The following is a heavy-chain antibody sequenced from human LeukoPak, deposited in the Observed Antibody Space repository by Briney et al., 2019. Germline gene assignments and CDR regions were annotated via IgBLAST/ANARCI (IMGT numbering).Heavy chain of an antibody. V-gene: IGHV4-30-4*08. CDR3: ARGNTERYDFWSGYYTEYFDY. CDR2: TYYSGST. J-gene: IGHJ4*02. CDR1: GGSISSGGYY. D-gene: IGHD3-3*01. Sequence: SETLSLTCTVSGGSISSGGYYWGWIRQPPGKGLEWIGYTYYSGSTYYNPSLKSRVTISVDTSKNQFSLKLSSVTAADTAVYYCARGNTERYDFWSGYYTEYFDYWGQGTLVTVSS.